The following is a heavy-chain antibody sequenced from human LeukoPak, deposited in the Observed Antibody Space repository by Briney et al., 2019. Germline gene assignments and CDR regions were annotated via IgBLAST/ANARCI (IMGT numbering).Heavy chain of an antibody. Sequence: PGRSLRLSCAASGLTFSSHGMLWVRQAPGKGLEWVALIWYDGSNKYYADSVKGRSTISRDNSKNTLYLQMNSLRAEDTAVYYCARLRGSYFDSWGQGTLVTVSS. CDR1: GLTFSSHG. V-gene: IGHV3-33*01. CDR3: ARLRGSYFDS. CDR2: IWYDGSNK. D-gene: IGHD1-26*01. J-gene: IGHJ4*02.